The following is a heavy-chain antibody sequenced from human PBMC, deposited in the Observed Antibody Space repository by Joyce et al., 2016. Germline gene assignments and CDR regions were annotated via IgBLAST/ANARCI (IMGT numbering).Heavy chain of an antibody. CDR1: GGTFSTYA. J-gene: IGHJ5*02. D-gene: IGHD3-10*01. Sequence: QMQLVQSGAEVKKPGSSVKVSCEASGGTFSTYAITWVRQAPGQGLEWMGGIIPVFGTANYAQKFQGRVTIIADKSTSTVYMELSSLRSEDTAKYYCARGGRLGKPLLRGVILTNWFDPWGQGTLVTVSS. V-gene: IGHV1-69*06. CDR2: IIPVFGTA. CDR3: ARGGRLGKPLLRGVILTNWFDP.